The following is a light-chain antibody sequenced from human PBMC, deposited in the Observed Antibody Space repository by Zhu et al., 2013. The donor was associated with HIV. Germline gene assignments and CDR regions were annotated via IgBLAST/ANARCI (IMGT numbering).Light chain of an antibody. CDR3: CSYTSSSTRV. CDR1: SSDIGGYNY. J-gene: IGLJ3*02. CDR2: EVS. Sequence: QSALTQPASVSGSPGQSITISCTGTSSDIGGYNYVSWYQQYPGKAPKLMIYEVSNRPSGVSNRFSGSKSVNTASLTISGLQAEDEADYYCCSYTSSSTRVFGGGTKLTVL. V-gene: IGLV2-14*01.